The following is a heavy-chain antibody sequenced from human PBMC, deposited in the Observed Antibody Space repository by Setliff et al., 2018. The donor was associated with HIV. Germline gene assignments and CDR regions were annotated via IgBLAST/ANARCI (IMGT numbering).Heavy chain of an antibody. CDR3: ARHDGMKAARRYNNDYMDV. V-gene: IGHV4-39*01. J-gene: IGHJ6*03. D-gene: IGHD6-6*01. Sequence: LSLTCTVSGGSISSSSYYWGWVRQPPGKGLEWIGSIYYSGSTYSNPSLKGRVTISVDTSKNQFSLKLSSVTAADTAVYYCARHDGMKAARRYNNDYMDVWGKGTTVTVSS. CDR2: IYYSGST. CDR1: GGSISSSSYY.